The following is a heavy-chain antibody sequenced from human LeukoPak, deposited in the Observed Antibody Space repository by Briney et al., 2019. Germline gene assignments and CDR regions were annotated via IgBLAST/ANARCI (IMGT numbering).Heavy chain of an antibody. CDR1: GGSISSSNYY. D-gene: IGHD6-6*01. CDR3: AREVAARLDY. CDR2: IYYSGST. Sequence: SETLSLTCTVSGGSISSSNYYWGWIRQPPGKGLEWIGSIYYSGSTYYNLSLKSRVTISVDTSKNQFSLKLSSVTAADTAVYYCAREVAARLDYWGQGTLVTVSS. J-gene: IGHJ4*02. V-gene: IGHV4-39*02.